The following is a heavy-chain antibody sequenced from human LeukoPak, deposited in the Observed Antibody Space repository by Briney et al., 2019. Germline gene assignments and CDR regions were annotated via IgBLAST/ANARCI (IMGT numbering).Heavy chain of an antibody. V-gene: IGHV3-66*01. CDR1: GFTFSSYE. J-gene: IGHJ6*03. CDR3: ARSAGYSSGWAYYYYYMDV. Sequence: GGSLRLSCAASGFTFSSYEINWVRQAPGKGLEWVSFIYSDNTHYSDSVKGRFTISRDNSKNTLYLQMNSLRAEDTAVYYCARSAGYSSGWAYYYYYMDVWGKGTTVTISS. D-gene: IGHD6-19*01. CDR2: IYSDNT.